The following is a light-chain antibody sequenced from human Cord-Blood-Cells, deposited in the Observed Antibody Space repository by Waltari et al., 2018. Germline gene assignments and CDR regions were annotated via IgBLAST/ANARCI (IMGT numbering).Light chain of an antibody. J-gene: IGKJ4*01. V-gene: IGKV1-39*01. CDR3: QQSYSTPT. Sequence: DIQMTQSPSSLSASVGDRVTITCRASQSISSYLNWYQHKPGKAPKLLIYAASSLQSGVPSRFSGSGSGTDFTLTISSLQPEDFATYYCQQSYSTPTFGGETKVEIK. CDR1: QSISSY. CDR2: AAS.